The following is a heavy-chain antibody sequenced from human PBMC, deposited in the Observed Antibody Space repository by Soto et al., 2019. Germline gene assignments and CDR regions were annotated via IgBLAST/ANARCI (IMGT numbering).Heavy chain of an antibody. V-gene: IGHV5-51*01. CDR3: AAPGADYAGYGQVDY. J-gene: IGHJ4*02. CDR1: GYSFTSYW. CDR2: IYPGDSDT. D-gene: IGHD4-17*01. Sequence: PGESLKISCKGSGYSFTSYWFGWVRQMPGKGLEWMGIIYPGDSDTRYSPSFQGQVTISADKSISIAYLQRSSVKASDTAIYYCAAPGADYAGYGQVDYWRQVNLVTACS.